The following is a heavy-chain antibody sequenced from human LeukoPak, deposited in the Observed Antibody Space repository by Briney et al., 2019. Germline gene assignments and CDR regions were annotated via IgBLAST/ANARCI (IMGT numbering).Heavy chain of an antibody. CDR1: GGTFSSYA. J-gene: IGHJ3*02. V-gene: IGHV1-69*13. CDR3: ARPSPDDAFDI. CDR2: IIPIFGTA. D-gene: IGHD1-14*01. Sequence: ASVKVSCEASGGTFSSYAISWVRQAPGQGLEWMGGIIPIFGTANYAQKFQRRVTITADESTSTAYMELSSLRSEDTAVYYCARPSPDDAFDIWGQGTMVTVSS.